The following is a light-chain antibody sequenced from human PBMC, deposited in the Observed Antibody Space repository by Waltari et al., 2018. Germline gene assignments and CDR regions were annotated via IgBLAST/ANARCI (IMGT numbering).Light chain of an antibody. CDR3: QQRSNWPLT. CDR2: DAS. J-gene: IGKJ3*01. V-gene: IGKV3-11*01. Sequence: EIVLTQSPATLSLSPGERATLSCRASQSASRYVAWYQQKPGQSPRLLIDDASNRATGIPARFSGSGSGTDFTLTISSLGPEDFAVYYCQQRSNWPLTFGPGTKVDIK. CDR1: QSASRY.